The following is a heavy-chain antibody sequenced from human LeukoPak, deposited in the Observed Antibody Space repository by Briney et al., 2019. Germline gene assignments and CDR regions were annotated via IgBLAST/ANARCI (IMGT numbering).Heavy chain of an antibody. V-gene: IGHV4-39*01. CDR2: IYYSGST. CDR1: GDSISTSSYY. Sequence: SETLSLTCTVSGDSISTSSYYWGWIRQPPGKGLEWIGTIYYSGSTYYNPSLTSRVTISVDTSKNQFSLKLSSVTAADTAVYYCARHKDYYYSYMDVWGKGTTITISS. CDR3: ARHKDYYYSYMDV. J-gene: IGHJ6*03.